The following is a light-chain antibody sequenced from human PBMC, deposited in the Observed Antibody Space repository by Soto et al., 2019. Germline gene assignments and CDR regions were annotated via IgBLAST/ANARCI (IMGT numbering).Light chain of an antibody. V-gene: IGKV1-39*01. CDR3: QQSYSTPRT. CDR1: QSISNY. CDR2: AAS. J-gene: IGKJ1*01. Sequence: DIQMTQSPSSLSASVGDRVTITCRASQSISNYLNWYQQKPGKAPKLLMFAASSLPSGVPSRFSGCGSGSDFTPPIRSPQPQDFAPYYCQQSYSTPRTFGQRTKVDIK.